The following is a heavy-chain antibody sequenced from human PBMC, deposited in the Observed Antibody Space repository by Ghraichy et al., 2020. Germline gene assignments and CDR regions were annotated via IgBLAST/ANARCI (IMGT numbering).Heavy chain of an antibody. CDR3: ARASGSNYYLDN. CDR1: GFTFSSYW. V-gene: IGHV3-74*01. J-gene: IGHJ4*02. Sequence: GESLNISCAASGFTFSSYWMHWARQAPGKGLVWVSRINSDGSSTSYADSVKGRFTISRDNAKNTLFLQMNSLRPEETAVYYCARASGSNYYLDNWGQGTLVTVSS. CDR2: INSDGSST. D-gene: IGHD1-26*01.